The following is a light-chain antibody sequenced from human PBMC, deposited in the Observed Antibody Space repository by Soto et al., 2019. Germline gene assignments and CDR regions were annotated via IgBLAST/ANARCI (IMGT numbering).Light chain of an antibody. J-gene: IGLJ3*02. Sequence: QLVLTQSPSASASLGSSVKLTCTLRSGHSSYIIAWHQQQAGKAPRYLMKVEGSGSYNKGSGVPDRFSGSSSGADRYLTISNLQFEDEADYYCETWDSNTRVFGGGTKLTVL. CDR3: ETWDSNTRV. CDR2: VEGSGSY. V-gene: IGLV4-60*02. CDR1: SGHSSYI.